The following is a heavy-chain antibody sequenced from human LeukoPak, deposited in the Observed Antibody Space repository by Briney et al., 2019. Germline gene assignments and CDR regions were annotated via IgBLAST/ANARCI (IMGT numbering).Heavy chain of an antibody. CDR1: GFTFDDYA. Sequence: GRSLRLSCAASGFTFDDYAMHWVRQAPGKGLEWVSGISWNSGSIGYADSVKGRFTISRDNAKNSLYLQMNSLRAEDTALYYCAKGYCSSTSCYAYGMDVWGQGTTVTVSS. D-gene: IGHD2-2*01. CDR2: ISWNSGSI. J-gene: IGHJ6*02. V-gene: IGHV3-9*01. CDR3: AKGYCSSTSCYAYGMDV.